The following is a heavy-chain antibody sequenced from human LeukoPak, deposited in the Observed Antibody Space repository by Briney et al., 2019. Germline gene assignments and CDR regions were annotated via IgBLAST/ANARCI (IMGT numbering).Heavy chain of an antibody. CDR1: GFTVSSNY. Sequence: PGGSLRLSCAASGFTVSSNYMSWVRQAPGKGLEWFSVIYSGGSTYYADSVKGRFTISRDNSKNTLYLQMNSLRAEDTAVYYCARAPSPSYDFWSGYYPGDYWGQGTLVTVSS. V-gene: IGHV3-53*05. CDR3: ARAPSPSYDFWSGYYPGDY. CDR2: IYSGGST. D-gene: IGHD3-3*01. J-gene: IGHJ4*02.